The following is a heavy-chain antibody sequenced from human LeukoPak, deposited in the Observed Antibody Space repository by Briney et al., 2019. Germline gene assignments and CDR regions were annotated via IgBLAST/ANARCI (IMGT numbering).Heavy chain of an antibody. D-gene: IGHD3-22*01. CDR2: IYYSGST. J-gene: IGHJ4*02. V-gene: IGHV4-39*01. Sequence: SETLSLTCTVSGGSISSSSYYWGWIRQPPGKGLEWMGSIYYSGSTYYNPSLKSRVTISVDTSKNQFSLKLSSVTAADTAVYYCARTDYYYDSSEFDYWGQGTLVTVSS. CDR3: ARTDYYYDSSEFDY. CDR1: GGSISSSSYY.